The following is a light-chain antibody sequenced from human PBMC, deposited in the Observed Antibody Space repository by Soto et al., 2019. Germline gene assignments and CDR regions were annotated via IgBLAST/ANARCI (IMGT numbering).Light chain of an antibody. CDR3: QHADSFPLT. CDR1: QDINRR. CDR2: AAS. Sequence: DIAMTQSPSSVSAFVGDRVTITCRASQDINRRLAWYQQRPGKAPKLLIYAASTMQGGVPPRFSGSGSGTDFTLTISSLQPEYFATYYCQHADSFPLTLGGGTKAEIK. V-gene: IGKV1-12*01. J-gene: IGKJ4*01.